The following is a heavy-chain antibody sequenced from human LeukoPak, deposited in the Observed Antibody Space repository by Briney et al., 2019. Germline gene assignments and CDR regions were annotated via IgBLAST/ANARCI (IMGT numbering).Heavy chain of an antibody. D-gene: IGHD6-6*01. V-gene: IGHV1-18*01. CDR3: ARDRWSSSSSEGALDI. J-gene: IGHJ3*02. CDR2: ISAYNGNK. Sequence: ASVKVSCKASGYTFTNYGISWVRQAPGQGLDWMGWISAYNGNKVYAQELQGRVTMTTDTSTSTAYMELRSLRSDDTAVYYCARDRWSSSSSEGALDIWGQGTMDTVSS. CDR1: GYTFTNYG.